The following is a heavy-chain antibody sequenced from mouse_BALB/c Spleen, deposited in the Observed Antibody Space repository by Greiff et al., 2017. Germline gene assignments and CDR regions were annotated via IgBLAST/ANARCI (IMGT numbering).Heavy chain of an antibody. Sequence: QVQLQQPGAELVKPGASVKMSCKASGYTFTSYWMHWVKQRPGQGLEWIGEINPSNGRTNYNEKFKSKATLTVDKSSNTAYMQLSSLTSEDSAVYYCARDYYDYGFDYWGQGTTLTVSS. D-gene: IGHD2-4*01. J-gene: IGHJ2*01. CDR1: GYTFTSYW. V-gene: IGHV1S81*02. CDR3: ARDYYDYGFDY. CDR2: INPSNGRT.